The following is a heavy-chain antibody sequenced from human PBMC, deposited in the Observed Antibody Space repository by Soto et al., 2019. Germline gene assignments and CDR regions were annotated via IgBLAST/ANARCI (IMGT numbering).Heavy chain of an antibody. V-gene: IGHV3-73*02. CDR3: TREAYGYCSGGSCYSSMMGDY. CDR2: IRSKANSYAT. J-gene: IGHJ4*02. D-gene: IGHD2-15*01. Sequence: EVQLVESGGGLVQPGGSLKLSCAASGFTFSGSAMHWGRQASGKGLEWVGRIRSKANSYATAYAASVKGRFTISRDDSKNTAYLQMNSLKTEDTAVYYCTREAYGYCSGGSCYSSMMGDYWGQGTLVTVSS. CDR1: GFTFSGSA.